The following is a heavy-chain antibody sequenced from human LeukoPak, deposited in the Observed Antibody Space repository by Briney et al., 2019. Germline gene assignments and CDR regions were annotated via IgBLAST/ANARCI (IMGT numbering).Heavy chain of an antibody. V-gene: IGHV1-69*06. D-gene: IGHD2-8*01. CDR3: ARDWSRGYCTNGVCYAGRGFDY. J-gene: IGHJ4*02. Sequence: ASVKVSCKASGGTFSSYAISWVRQAPGQGLEWMGRIIPIFGTANYAQKFQGRVTITADKSTSTAYMELSSLRSEDTAVYYCARDWSRGYCTNGVCYAGRGFDYWGQGTLVTVSS. CDR2: IIPIFGTA. CDR1: GGTFSSYA.